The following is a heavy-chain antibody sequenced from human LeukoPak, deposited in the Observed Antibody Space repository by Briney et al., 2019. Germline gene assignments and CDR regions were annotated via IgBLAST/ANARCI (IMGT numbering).Heavy chain of an antibody. J-gene: IGHJ4*02. CDR2: INPNSGGT. Sequence: ASVKVSCKASGYTFTGYYMHWVRQAPGQGLERMGWINPNSGGTNYAQKFQGRVTMTRDTSISTAYMELSRLRSDDTAVYYCARVADDSSGYIFDYWGQGTLVTVSS. D-gene: IGHD3-22*01. CDR1: GYTFTGYY. V-gene: IGHV1-2*02. CDR3: ARVADDSSGYIFDY.